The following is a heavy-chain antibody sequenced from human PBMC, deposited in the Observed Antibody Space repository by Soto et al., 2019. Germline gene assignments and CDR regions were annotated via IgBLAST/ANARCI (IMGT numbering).Heavy chain of an antibody. CDR3: ARRDSYCTTTTCPDY. V-gene: IGHV5-10-1*01. CDR1: GNSFTSSW. CDR2: IDPSDSYT. J-gene: IGHJ4*02. Sequence: GESLKISCKGSGNSFTSSWINWVRQMPGKGLEWMGRIDPSDSYTKYSPSFQGHVTISADKSISTAYLQWSSLKASDTAMYHCARRDSYCTTTTCPDYWGQGTLVTVSS. D-gene: IGHD2-8*01.